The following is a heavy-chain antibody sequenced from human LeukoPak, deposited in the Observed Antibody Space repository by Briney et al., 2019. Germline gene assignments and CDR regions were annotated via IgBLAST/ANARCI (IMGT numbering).Heavy chain of an antibody. V-gene: IGHV4-59*01. D-gene: IGHD3-22*01. Sequence: SETLSLTCTVSGGSISTYYWSWIRQPPGKGLEWIGYIYYSGSTNYNPSLKSRVTISVDTSKNQFSLKLNSVTAADTAVYYCARAGSSGKADYRGQGTPVTVSS. CDR3: ARAGSSGKADY. CDR2: IYYSGST. J-gene: IGHJ4*02. CDR1: GGSISTYY.